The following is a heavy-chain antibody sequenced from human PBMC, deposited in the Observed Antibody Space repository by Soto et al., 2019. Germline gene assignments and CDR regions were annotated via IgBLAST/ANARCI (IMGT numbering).Heavy chain of an antibody. CDR2: IYYSGST. CDR1: GGSISSGGYY. CDR3: ATDFPRRTSSDVDY. Sequence: KPSETLSLTCTVSGGSISSGGYYWSWIRQHPGKGLEWIRYIYYSGSTYYNPSLKSRVTISVDTSKNQFSLKLSSVTAADTAVYYCATDFPRRTSSDVDYWGQGTLVTVSS. J-gene: IGHJ4*02. V-gene: IGHV4-31*03. D-gene: IGHD2-2*01.